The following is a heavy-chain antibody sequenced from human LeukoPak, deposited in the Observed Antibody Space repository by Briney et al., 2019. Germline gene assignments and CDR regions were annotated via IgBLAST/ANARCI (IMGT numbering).Heavy chain of an antibody. CDR2: ISSSGSTI. Sequence: TGGSLRLSCAASGFTFSDYYMSWIRQAPGKGLEWVSYISSSGSTIYYADSVKGRFTISRDNAKNSLYLQMNSLRAEDTAVYYCARDSRDWVGYYYYYMDVWGKGTTVTVSS. D-gene: IGHD1-26*01. CDR1: GFTFSDYY. V-gene: IGHV3-11*04. CDR3: ARDSRDWVGYYYYYMDV. J-gene: IGHJ6*03.